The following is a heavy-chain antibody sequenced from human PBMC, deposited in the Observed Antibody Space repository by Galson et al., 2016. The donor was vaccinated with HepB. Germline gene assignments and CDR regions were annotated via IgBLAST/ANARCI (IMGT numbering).Heavy chain of an antibody. CDR3: TKSRAIKFDP. D-gene: IGHD2-2*01. CDR2: IDPSDSYT. V-gene: IGHV5-10-1*01. J-gene: IGHJ5*02. Sequence: QSGAEVKKPGESLRISCKVFGYTFTSYWISWVRQMPGKGLEWMGRIDPSDSYTNYSPSFQGHVTVSADKSISTAYLQWSRLKASDTGMYYCTKSRAIKFDPWGQGTLVTVSS. CDR1: GYTFTSYW.